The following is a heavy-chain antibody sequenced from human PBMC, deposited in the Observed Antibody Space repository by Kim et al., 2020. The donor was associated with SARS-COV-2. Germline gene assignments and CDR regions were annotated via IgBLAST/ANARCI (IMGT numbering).Heavy chain of an antibody. Sequence: ASVKVSCKASGYTFTSYYMHWVRQAPGQGLEWMGIINPSGGSTSYAQKFQGRVTMTRDTSTSTVYMELSSLRSEDTAVYYCARVQEGCSGGSCYPPRYYYYGMDVWGQGTTVTVSS. CDR1: GYTFTSYY. J-gene: IGHJ6*02. D-gene: IGHD2-15*01. CDR3: ARVQEGCSGGSCYPPRYYYYGMDV. CDR2: INPSGGST. V-gene: IGHV1-46*01.